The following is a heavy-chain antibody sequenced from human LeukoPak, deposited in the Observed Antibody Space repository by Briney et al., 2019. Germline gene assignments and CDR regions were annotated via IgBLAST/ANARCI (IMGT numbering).Heavy chain of an antibody. J-gene: IGHJ4*02. CDR1: GYTFTSYY. V-gene: IGHV1-46*03. Sequence: GASVKVSCKASGYTFTSYYMHWVRQAPGQGLEWMGIINPSGGSTSYAQKFQGRVTMTRDTSTSTVYMELSSLRSEDTAVYYCARDVITFGGVIAGTDYWGQGTLVTVSS. CDR2: INPSGGST. CDR3: ARDVITFGGVIAGTDY. D-gene: IGHD3-16*02.